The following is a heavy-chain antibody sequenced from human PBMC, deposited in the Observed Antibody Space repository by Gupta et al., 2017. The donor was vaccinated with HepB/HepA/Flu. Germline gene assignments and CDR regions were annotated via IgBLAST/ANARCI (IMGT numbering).Heavy chain of an antibody. CDR2: IDYSGST. J-gene: IGHJ6*02. V-gene: IGHV4-39*01. D-gene: IGHD3-10*01. CDR3: ARHEGRARRHRGSGSYYKAYYGMDV. CDR1: GGSISNSRYY. Sequence: QLQLQESGPGLVKPSETLSLTCTVSGGSISNSRYYCGWIRQPPGKGLVWIGSIDYSGSTYNHPSLKSRGTISVDTSNNQFSLKLSSVTAADTAVYYCARHEGRARRHRGSGSYYKAYYGMDVWGQGTTGTVSS.